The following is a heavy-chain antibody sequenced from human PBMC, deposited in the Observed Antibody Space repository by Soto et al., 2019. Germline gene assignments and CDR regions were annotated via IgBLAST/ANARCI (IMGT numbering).Heavy chain of an antibody. D-gene: IGHD6-19*01. CDR1: GGSFSGYY. V-gene: IGHV4-34*01. J-gene: IGHJ6*02. CDR2: INHSGST. Sequence: SETLSLTCAVYGGSFSGYYWSWIRQPPGKGLEWIGEINHSGSTNYDPSLKSRVTISVDTFKNQFSLKLSSVTAADTAAYYCARDSGWYRYYYYGMDVWGQGTTVTVSS. CDR3: ARDSGWYRYYYYGMDV.